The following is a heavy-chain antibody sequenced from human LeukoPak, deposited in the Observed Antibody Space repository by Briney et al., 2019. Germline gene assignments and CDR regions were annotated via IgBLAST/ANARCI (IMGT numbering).Heavy chain of an antibody. CDR1: GFTLSDHY. D-gene: IGHD3-22*01. CDR2: SRNKANSYTT. Sequence: SGGSLRLSCAASGFTLSDHYMDWARQAPGKGLEWVGRSRNKANSYTTIYAASVKGRFTISRDDSQNSLYLQMNSLKTEDTALYYCARLSSGYYDSSGYWGQGTLVTVSS. CDR3: ARLSSGYYDSSGY. V-gene: IGHV3-72*01. J-gene: IGHJ4*02.